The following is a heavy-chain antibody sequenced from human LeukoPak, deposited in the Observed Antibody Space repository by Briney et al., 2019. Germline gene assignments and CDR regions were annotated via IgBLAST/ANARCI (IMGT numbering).Heavy chain of an antibody. Sequence: SETLSLTCAVYGGSFSGHYWSWIRQPPGKGLEWIGEINHSGSTNYNPSLKSRVTISVDTSKNQFSLKLSSVTAADTAVYYCARDSVYDFWSGLEWFDPWGQGTLVTVSS. CDR3: ARDSVYDFWSGLEWFDP. CDR1: GGSFSGHY. J-gene: IGHJ5*02. V-gene: IGHV4-34*01. D-gene: IGHD3-3*01. CDR2: INHSGST.